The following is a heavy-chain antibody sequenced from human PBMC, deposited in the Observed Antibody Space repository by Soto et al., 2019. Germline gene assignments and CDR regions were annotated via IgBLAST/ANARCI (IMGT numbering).Heavy chain of an antibody. J-gene: IGHJ6*02. CDR1: GFTFSTYA. V-gene: IGHV3-23*01. Sequence: EVQLLESGGGLVQPGGSLRLSCAASGFTFSTYAMSWVRQAPGKGLEWVSVISASGGSTFYADSVKGRFTVSRDNSRNTLYLQVLSLRLEDTAGYYCAKDLRTSTNYKYGMDVWGQGTTVTVSS. CDR2: ISASGGST. CDR3: AKDLRTSTNYKYGMDV.